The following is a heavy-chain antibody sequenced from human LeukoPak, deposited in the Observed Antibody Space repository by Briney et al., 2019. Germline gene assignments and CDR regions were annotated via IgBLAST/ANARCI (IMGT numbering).Heavy chain of an antibody. CDR1: GFTFSSYS. CDR3: ARDRVY. CDR2: ISSSSSTI. V-gene: IGHV3-48*01. J-gene: IGHJ4*02. Sequence: GGSLRLSCAASGFTFSSYSMNWARQAPGKGLEWVSYISSSSSTIYYADSVKGRFTISRDNAKNSLYLQMNSLRAEDTAVYYRARDRVYWGQGTLVTVSS.